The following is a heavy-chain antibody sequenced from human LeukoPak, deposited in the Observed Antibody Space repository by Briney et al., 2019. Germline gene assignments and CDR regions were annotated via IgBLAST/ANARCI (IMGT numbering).Heavy chain of an antibody. CDR1: GGTLSSSSYY. D-gene: IGHD2-21*02. V-gene: IGHV4-39*01. J-gene: IGHJ4*02. CDR3: ARHRYCGGDCYPYYFDY. Sequence: SETLSLTCTVTGGTLSSSSYYWGWIRQPPGKGLEWLGSIYYSGSTYYNPSLKSRVTISVDTSKNQFSLKLSSVTAPDTAVYSCARHRYCGGDCYPYYFDYWGQGTLVTVSS. CDR2: IYYSGST.